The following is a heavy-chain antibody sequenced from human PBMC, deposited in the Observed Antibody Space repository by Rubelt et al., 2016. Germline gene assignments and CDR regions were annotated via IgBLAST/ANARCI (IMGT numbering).Heavy chain of an antibody. J-gene: IGHJ4*02. CDR3: ARGNSGYDYGLDY. D-gene: IGHD5-12*01. V-gene: IGHV1-2*02. CDR1: GYTFTGYY. CDR2: INPNSGGT. Sequence: QVQLVQSGAEVKKPGASVKVSCKASGYTFTGYYMHWVRQAPGQGLEWMGWINPNSGGTNYAQKFQGRVTRTRDTSVRAAYMGLSRLTSDDTAVYYCARGNSGYDYGLDYWGQGTLVTVSS.